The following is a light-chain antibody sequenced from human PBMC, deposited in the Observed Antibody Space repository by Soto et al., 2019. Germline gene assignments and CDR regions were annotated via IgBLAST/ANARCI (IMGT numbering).Light chain of an antibody. Sequence: SYELTQPPSVSVAPGQTARITCGGNRIGSKSVHWFQQKPGQAPVLVVHDDSDRPSGILERFSGSNSANMATLTISRVEAGDEADYYCQVWDNVSDHWVFGGGTQLTVL. CDR3: QVWDNVSDHWV. CDR1: RIGSKS. CDR2: DDS. V-gene: IGLV3-21*02. J-gene: IGLJ3*02.